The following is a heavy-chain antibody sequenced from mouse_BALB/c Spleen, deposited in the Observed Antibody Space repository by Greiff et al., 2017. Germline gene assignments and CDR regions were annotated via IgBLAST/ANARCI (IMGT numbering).Heavy chain of an antibody. CDR2: IWAGGST. CDR3: AREAPLLYAMDY. Sequence: VNVVESGPGLVAPSQSLSITCTVSGFSLTSYGVHWVRQPPGKGLEWLGVIWAGGSTNYNSALMSRLSISKDNSKSQVFLKMNSLQTDDTAMYYCAREAPLLYAMDYWGQGTSVTVSS. CDR1: GFSLTSYG. V-gene: IGHV2-9*02. J-gene: IGHJ4*01. D-gene: IGHD2-1*01.